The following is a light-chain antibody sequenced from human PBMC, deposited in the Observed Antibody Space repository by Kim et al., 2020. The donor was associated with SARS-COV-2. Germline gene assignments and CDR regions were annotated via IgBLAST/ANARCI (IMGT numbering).Light chain of an antibody. J-gene: IGKJ2*01. CDR2: GAS. CDR3: KQYGSSQYT. CDR1: QSVSSSY. Sequence: EIVLTQSPGTLSLSPGERATLSCRASQSVSSSYLAWYQQKPGQAPRLLIYGASSRASGIPDRFSGSGSGTDFTLTISRLEPEDFAVYYCKQYGSSQYTFGQGTKLEI. V-gene: IGKV3-20*01.